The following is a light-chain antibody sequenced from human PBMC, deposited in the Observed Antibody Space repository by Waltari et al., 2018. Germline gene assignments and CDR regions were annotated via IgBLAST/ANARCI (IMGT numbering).Light chain of an antibody. Sequence: ELVWTQSPGTLSLSPGERATLSCRASQSLSIYLAWYQQKPGRAPRLLIYHASSRATGVPDRFSCSGSGTDFSLTISRLEPEDFAVYYCQHYVSLPVTFGQGTKVEIK. CDR1: QSLSIY. J-gene: IGKJ1*01. CDR3: QHYVSLPVT. V-gene: IGKV3-20*01. CDR2: HAS.